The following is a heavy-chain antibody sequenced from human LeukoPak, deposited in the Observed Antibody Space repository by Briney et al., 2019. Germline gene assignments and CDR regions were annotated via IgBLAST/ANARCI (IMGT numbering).Heavy chain of an antibody. J-gene: IGHJ4*02. CDR3: ARGSSSVRGLFDY. V-gene: IGHV4-39*07. CDR1: GGSISSSSYY. D-gene: IGHD6-13*01. CDR2: IYYSGST. Sequence: SETLSLTCTVSGGSISSSSYYWGWIRQPPGKGLEWIGSIYYSGSTYYNPSLKSRVTISVDTSKNQFSLKLSSVTAADTAVYYCARGSSSVRGLFDYWGQGTLVTVSS.